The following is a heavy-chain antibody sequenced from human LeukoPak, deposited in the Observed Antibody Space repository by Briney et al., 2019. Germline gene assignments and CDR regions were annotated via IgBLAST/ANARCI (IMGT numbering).Heavy chain of an antibody. V-gene: IGHV3-13*01. CDR2: IGTAGEI. CDR1: GFTFSSYD. J-gene: IGHJ4*02. CDR3: AKGGSAFDY. D-gene: IGHD3-10*01. Sequence: GGSLRLSCAASGFTFSSYDIHWVRQATGKGLEWVSGIGTAGEIYYPGSVKGRFTISRENAKNSLYLQMNSLRAEDTALYYCAKGGSAFDYWGQGTLVTVSS.